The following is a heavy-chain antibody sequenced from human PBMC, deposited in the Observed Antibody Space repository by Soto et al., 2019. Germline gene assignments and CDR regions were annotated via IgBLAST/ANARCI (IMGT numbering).Heavy chain of an antibody. D-gene: IGHD3-10*01. V-gene: IGHV1-58*02. J-gene: IGHJ5*02. CDR1: GFTFTRSA. Sequence: QMQLVQSGPEVKKPGTSVKVSCKTSGFTFTRSAMQWVRQARGQRLEWLGGIVIGSGNTNYAQKFQERGTITRDLYTSTDSMELGSRRSDDTAVYYCAAVEITMVRGVIHQNLFDLWGQGTLVTVSS. CDR2: IVIGSGNT. CDR3: AAVEITMVRGVIHQNLFDL.